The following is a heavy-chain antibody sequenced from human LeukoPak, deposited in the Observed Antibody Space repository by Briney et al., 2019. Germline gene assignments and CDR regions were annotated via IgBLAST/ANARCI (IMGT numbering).Heavy chain of an antibody. D-gene: IGHD1-26*01. CDR1: GGSFSGYY. J-gene: IGHJ4*02. CDR3: ARGPIVGATRY. V-gene: IGHV4-34*01. CDR2: INHSGST. Sequence: PSETLSLTCAVYGGSFSGYYWSWIRQPPGKGLEWIGEINHSGSTNYNPSLKSRVTISVDTSKNQFSLKVNSVTAADTAVYYCARGPIVGATRYWGQGTLVTVSS.